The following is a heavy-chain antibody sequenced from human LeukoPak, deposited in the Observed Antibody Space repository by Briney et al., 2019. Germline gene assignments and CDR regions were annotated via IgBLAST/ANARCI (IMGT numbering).Heavy chain of an antibody. CDR2: ISTCGCT. V-gene: IGHV4-4*07. D-gene: IGHD3-10*01. Sequence: SETLSLTCTVSGGSNISYYWNWLRPPPGKGLEWIGRISTCGCTNYSPSLKSRVTMSVDSSKNQFSVNLSSVTAAHTAVYYCARGYGSGSFPLDYWGQGTLVSVSS. CDR1: GGSNISYY. CDR3: ARGYGSGSFPLDY. J-gene: IGHJ4*02.